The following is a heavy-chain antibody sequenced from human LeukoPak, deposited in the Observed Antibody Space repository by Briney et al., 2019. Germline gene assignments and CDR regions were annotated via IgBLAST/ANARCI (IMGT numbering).Heavy chain of an antibody. CDR1: GFTFSNYW. CDR3: ARDETRRFDY. CDR2: IKEDGSEK. V-gene: IGHV3-7*01. Sequence: GGSLRLPCAASGFTFSNYWMTWVRQAPGKGLEWVANIKEDGSEKYYVDSVKGRFTISKDNTQNSLYLQMNSLRVEDTAVYYCARDETRRFDYWGQGTLVTVSS. J-gene: IGHJ4*02.